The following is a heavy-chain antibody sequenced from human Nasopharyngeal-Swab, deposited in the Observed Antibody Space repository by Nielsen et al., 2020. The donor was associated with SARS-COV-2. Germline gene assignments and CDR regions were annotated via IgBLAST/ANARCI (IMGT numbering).Heavy chain of an antibody. CDR3: ARRRSGYCSGGSCYRGWYFDL. CDR1: GYSFTSYW. CDR2: IDPSDSYT. Sequence: GESLKISCKGSGYSFTSYWISWVRQMPGKGLEGVGGIDPSDSYTNYSPSFQGHVTISADKSISTAYLQWSSLKASDTAMYYCARRRSGYCSGGSCYRGWYFDLWGRGTLVTVSS. J-gene: IGHJ2*01. V-gene: IGHV5-10-1*01. D-gene: IGHD2-15*01.